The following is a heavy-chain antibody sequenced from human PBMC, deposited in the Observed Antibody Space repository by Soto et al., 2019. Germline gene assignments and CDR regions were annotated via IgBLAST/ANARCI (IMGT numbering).Heavy chain of an antibody. D-gene: IGHD5-18*01. V-gene: IGHV3-11*01. CDR2: VSSSGNAI. CDR3: ARRTATVYFEC. Sequence: QVQLVESGGGLVKPGGSLRLSCAASGFTLSDYYMSWIHQAPGKGLECVSYVSSSGNAIYYADSVKGPFTISRHNAKDSLYLQMNCLRAEDPAVYYCARRTATVYFECWGQGPLVHLSS. CDR1: GFTLSDYY. J-gene: IGHJ4*02.